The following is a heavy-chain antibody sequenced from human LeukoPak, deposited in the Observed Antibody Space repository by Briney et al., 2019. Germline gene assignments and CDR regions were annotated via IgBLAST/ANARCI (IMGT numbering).Heavy chain of an antibody. Sequence: GASVKVSCKASGYTFTGYYIHWMRQAPGQGLEWMGWINPKNGGTNYIQKFRGRVTMTRDTSISTAYMELSRLRSDDTAVYYCARGREAVAGHNWFDPWGQGTLVTVSS. V-gene: IGHV1-2*02. CDR3: ARGREAVAGHNWFDP. J-gene: IGHJ5*02. CDR1: GYTFTGYY. CDR2: INPKNGGT. D-gene: IGHD6-19*01.